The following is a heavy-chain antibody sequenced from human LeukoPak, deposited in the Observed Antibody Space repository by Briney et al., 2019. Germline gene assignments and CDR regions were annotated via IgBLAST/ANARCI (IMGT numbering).Heavy chain of an antibody. J-gene: IGHJ6*04. CDR3: VCGQPNQWLRGV. CDR1: GFTFDDYG. Sequence: PGGSLRLSCAASGFTFDDYGMSWVRQAPGKGLEWVSGINWNGGSTGYADSVKGRFTISRDNAKNSLYLQMNSLRVEDTAVYYCVCGQPNQWLRGVWGKGTTVTVSS. D-gene: IGHD6-19*01. CDR2: INWNGGST. V-gene: IGHV3-20*04.